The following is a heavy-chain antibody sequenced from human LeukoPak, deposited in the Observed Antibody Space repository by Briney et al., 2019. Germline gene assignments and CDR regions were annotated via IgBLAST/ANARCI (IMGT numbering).Heavy chain of an antibody. CDR1: GFTFDDYG. V-gene: IGHV3-20*04. CDR2: INWNGGST. Sequence: GGSLRLSCAASGFTFDDYGMSWVRQAPGKGLEWVSGINWNGGSTGYADSVKGRFTISRDNAKNSLYLQMNSLRAEDTALYYCARESGVPQLLQHFDYWGQGTLVTVSS. J-gene: IGHJ4*02. CDR3: ARESGVPQLLQHFDY. D-gene: IGHD2-2*01.